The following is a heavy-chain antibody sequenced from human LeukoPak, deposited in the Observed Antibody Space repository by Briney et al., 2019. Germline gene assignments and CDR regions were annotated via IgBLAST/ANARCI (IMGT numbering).Heavy chain of an antibody. CDR1: GGSISSYY. V-gene: IGHV4-59*01. D-gene: IGHD3-9*01. CDR3: ARGHDILTDYYYMDV. CDR2: IYYSGST. J-gene: IGHJ6*03. Sequence: KSSETLSLTCTVSGGSISSYYWSWIRQPPGKGLEWIGYIYYSGSTNYNPSLKSRVTISVDTSKNKFSLKLSSVTAADTAVYYCARGHDILTDYYYMDVWGKGTTVTISS.